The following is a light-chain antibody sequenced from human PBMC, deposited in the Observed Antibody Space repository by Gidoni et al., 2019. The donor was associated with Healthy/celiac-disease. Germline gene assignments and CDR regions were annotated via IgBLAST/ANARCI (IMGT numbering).Light chain of an antibody. CDR2: DAS. CDR3: QQRSNWPPLT. V-gene: IGKV3-11*01. Sequence: EIVLTQYPATLSLSPGERATLSCRASQSVSSYLAWYQQNPGQAPRLLIYDASNRATGIPARFSGSGSGTDFTLTISSLEPEDFAVYYCQQRSNWPPLTFGGGTKVEIK. CDR1: QSVSSY. J-gene: IGKJ4*01.